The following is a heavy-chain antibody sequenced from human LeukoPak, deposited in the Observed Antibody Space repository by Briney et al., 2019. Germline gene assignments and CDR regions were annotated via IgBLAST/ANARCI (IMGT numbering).Heavy chain of an antibody. D-gene: IGHD3-3*01. CDR2: ISSTGTTI. Sequence: GGSLRLSCAASGFTFSDYYMSWIRQAPGKGLEWISYISSTGTTIYYADSVKGRFTISRDNAKNSLYPQVNSLRAEDTAVYYCARGPFWSGYFDDWGQGTLVTVSS. CDR1: GFTFSDYY. J-gene: IGHJ4*02. V-gene: IGHV3-11*01. CDR3: ARGPFWSGYFDD.